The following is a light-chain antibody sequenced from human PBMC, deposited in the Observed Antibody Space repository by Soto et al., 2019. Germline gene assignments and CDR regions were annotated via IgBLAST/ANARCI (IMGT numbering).Light chain of an antibody. V-gene: IGKV3-11*01. J-gene: IGKJ3*01. CDR3: QHRSNWLGT. CDR1: QSVGGF. CDR2: DAS. Sequence: EIVLTQSPATLSLSPGERATLSCRASQSVGGFLAWYQQRSGQTPKLLIYDASKRAPGIPARFSGSGSGTAFTLTISSLEPVDFAVYYGQHRSNWLGTFGPGTKVDIK.